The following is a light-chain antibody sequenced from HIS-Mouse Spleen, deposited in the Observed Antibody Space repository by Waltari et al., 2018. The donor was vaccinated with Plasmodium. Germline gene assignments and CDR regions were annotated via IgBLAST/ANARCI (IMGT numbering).Light chain of an antibody. J-gene: IGLJ1*01. Sequence: QSALPQPASVSGSPGQSLTISCTGTRSDVGGYNLVSWYQQHPGKAPKLMIYEGSKRPSGVSNRFSGSKSGNTASLTISGLQAEDEADYYCCSYAGSSTYVFGTGTKVTVL. V-gene: IGLV2-23*01. CDR2: EGS. CDR1: RSDVGGYNL. CDR3: CSYAGSSTYV.